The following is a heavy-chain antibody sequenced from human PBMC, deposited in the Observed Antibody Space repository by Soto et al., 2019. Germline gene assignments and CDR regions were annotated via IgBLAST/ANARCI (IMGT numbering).Heavy chain of an antibody. J-gene: IGHJ6*02. D-gene: IGHD3-3*01. CDR3: ARAPGPPPFWYYGMDV. CDR1: GFSLSTSGMC. V-gene: IGHV2-70*01. Sequence: PTLVNPTQTLTLTCTFSGFSLSTSGMCVSWIRQPPGKALEWLALIDWDDDKYYSTSLKTRLTISKDTSKNQVVLTMTNMDPVDTATYYCARAPGPPPFWYYGMDVWGQGTTVTVSS. CDR2: IDWDDDK.